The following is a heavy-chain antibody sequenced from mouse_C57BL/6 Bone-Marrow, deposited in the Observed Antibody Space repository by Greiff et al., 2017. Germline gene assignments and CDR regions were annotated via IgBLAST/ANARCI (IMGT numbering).Heavy chain of an antibody. Sequence: QPKGSLKLSCAASGFSFNTYAMNWVRQAPGKGLEWVARIRSKSNNYATYYADSVKDRFTISRDDSESMLYLQMNNLKTEDTAMYYCVRHRGGLLYWYFDVWGTGTTVTVSS. CDR2: IRSKSNNYAT. V-gene: IGHV10-1*01. CDR1: GFSFNTYA. CDR3: VRHRGGLLYWYFDV. J-gene: IGHJ1*03. D-gene: IGHD2-13*01.